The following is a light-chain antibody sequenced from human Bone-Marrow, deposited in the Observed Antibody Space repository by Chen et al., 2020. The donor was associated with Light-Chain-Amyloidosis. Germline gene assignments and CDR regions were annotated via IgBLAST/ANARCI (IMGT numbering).Light chain of an antibody. CDR1: QFISSY. CDR3: QQSYTSPYT. Sequence: DIQMTQSPSSLSAFVGDRVTITCRPSQFISSYLSWYQQRPGKAPKLLIFGASSLPSGVPSRFSGSGSRTDFTLTISSLEPEDFAIYYCQQSYTSPYTFGGGTKVEI. CDR2: GAS. J-gene: IGKJ4*01. V-gene: IGKV1-39*01.